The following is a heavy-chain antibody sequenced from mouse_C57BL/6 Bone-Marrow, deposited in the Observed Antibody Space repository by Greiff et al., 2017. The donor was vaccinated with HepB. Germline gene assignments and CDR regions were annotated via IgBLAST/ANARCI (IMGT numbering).Heavy chain of an antibody. V-gene: IGHV1-64*01. CDR1: GYTFTSYW. Sequence: VQLQQPGAELVKPGASVKLSCKASGYTFTSYWMHWVKQRPGQGLEWIGMIHPNSGSTNYNEKFKSKATLTVDKSTSTAYMQLSSLTSEDSAVYYCARRYYGSPMDYWGKGTSVTVSS. CDR3: ARRYYGSPMDY. D-gene: IGHD1-1*01. CDR2: IHPNSGST. J-gene: IGHJ4*01.